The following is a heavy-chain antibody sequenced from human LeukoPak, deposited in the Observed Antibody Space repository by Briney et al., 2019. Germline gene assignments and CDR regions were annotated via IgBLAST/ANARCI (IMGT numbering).Heavy chain of an antibody. J-gene: IGHJ4*02. CDR2: INPNSGGT. D-gene: IGHD4-17*01. V-gene: IGHV1-2*02. CDR3: ARDLDYEEADRGGARRYFDY. CDR1: GYTFTGYY. Sequence: ASVKVSCKASGYTFTGYYMHWVRQAPGQGLEWMGWINPNSGGTNYAQKFQGRVTMTRDTSISTAYMELSRLRSDDTAVYYCARDLDYEEADRGGARRYFDYWGQGTLVTVSS.